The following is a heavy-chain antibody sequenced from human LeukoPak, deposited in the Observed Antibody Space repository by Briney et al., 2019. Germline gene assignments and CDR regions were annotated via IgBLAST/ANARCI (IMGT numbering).Heavy chain of an antibody. CDR1: GFTFSSYS. CDR2: ISSSSYI. J-gene: IGHJ3*02. D-gene: IGHD4-17*01. V-gene: IGHV3-21*01. Sequence: PGGSLRLSCAASGFTFSSYSMNWVRQAPGKGLEWVSSISSSSYIYYADSVKGRFTISRDNAKNSLYLQMNSLRAEDTAVYYCASSTVTTWATAFDIWGQGTMVTVSS. CDR3: ASSTVTTWATAFDI.